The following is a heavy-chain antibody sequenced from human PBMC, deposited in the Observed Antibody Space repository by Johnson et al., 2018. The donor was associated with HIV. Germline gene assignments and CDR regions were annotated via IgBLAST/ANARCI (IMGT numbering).Heavy chain of an antibody. CDR2: INWNGGST. CDR1: GFTFDDYD. Sequence: VQLVESGGGVIRPGGSLRLSCAASGFTFDDYDMSWVRQAPGMGLEWVSGINWNGGSTGYADSVKGRFTISRDNAKNSLYLQMDSLRAEDTAVYYCAKEPWHSSLSLIGLFVFDIRGQGTMVTVSS. J-gene: IGHJ3*02. V-gene: IGHV3-20*04. CDR3: AKEPWHSSLSLIGLFVFDI. D-gene: IGHD6-19*01.